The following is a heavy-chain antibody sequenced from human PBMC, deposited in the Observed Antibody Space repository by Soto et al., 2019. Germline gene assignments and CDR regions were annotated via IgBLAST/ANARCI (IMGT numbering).Heavy chain of an antibody. CDR3: ARDLLPAATNWFDP. Sequence: QVQLVQSGAEVKKPGASVKVSCKASGYTFTSYYMHWVRQAPGQGLEWMGIINPSGGSTSYAQKSQGRVTXXRXKXXSTAHRELSSLRSEDTAVYYCARDLLPAATNWFDPWGQGTLVTVSS. J-gene: IGHJ5*02. D-gene: IGHD2-2*01. V-gene: IGHV1-46*01. CDR1: GYTFTSYY. CDR2: INPSGGST.